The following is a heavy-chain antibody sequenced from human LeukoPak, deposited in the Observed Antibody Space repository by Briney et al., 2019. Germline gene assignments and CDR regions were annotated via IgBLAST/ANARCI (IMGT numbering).Heavy chain of an antibody. CDR3: AKESGDDSSGYYEVFDY. CDR2: IRGTGGST. D-gene: IGHD3-22*01. V-gene: IGHV3-23*01. J-gene: IGHJ4*02. CDR1: GFTFTSYA. Sequence: PGGSLRLSCTASGFTFTSYAMSWVRQAPGKGLEWVSVIRGTGGSTNHADSVKGRFTISRDNSKNTLYLQMNSLRAEDTAVYYCAKESGDDSSGYYEVFDYWGQGTLVTVSS.